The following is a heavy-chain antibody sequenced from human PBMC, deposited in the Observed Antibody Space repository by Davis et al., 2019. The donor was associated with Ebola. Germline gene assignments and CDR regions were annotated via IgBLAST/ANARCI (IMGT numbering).Heavy chain of an antibody. CDR1: GFTFSSYW. CDR2: IYYSGST. CDR3: ARDKSPAAGLWFVNPKNYFDY. D-gene: IGHD6-13*01. V-gene: IGHV4-39*07. J-gene: IGHJ4*02. Sequence: PGGSLRLSCAASGFTFSSYWMSWVRQAPGKGLEWIGSIYYSGSTYYNPSLKSRVTISVDTSKNQFSLKLSSVTAADTAVYYCARDKSPAAGLWFVNPKNYFDYWGQGTLVTVSS.